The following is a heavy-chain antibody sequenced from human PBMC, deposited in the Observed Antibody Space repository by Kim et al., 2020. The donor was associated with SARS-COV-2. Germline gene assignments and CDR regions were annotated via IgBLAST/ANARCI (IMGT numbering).Heavy chain of an antibody. CDR2: IYYSGST. V-gene: IGHV4-30-4*01. J-gene: IGHJ3*02. CDR3: ARERWDIVVVPAAIRDLDAFDI. CDR1: GGSISSGDYY. D-gene: IGHD2-2*01. Sequence: SETLSLTCTVSGGSISSGDYYWSWIRQPPGKGLEWIGYIYYSGSTYYNPSLKSRVTISVDTSKNQFSLKLSSVTAADTAVYYCARERWDIVVVPAAIRDLDAFDIWGQGTMVTVSS.